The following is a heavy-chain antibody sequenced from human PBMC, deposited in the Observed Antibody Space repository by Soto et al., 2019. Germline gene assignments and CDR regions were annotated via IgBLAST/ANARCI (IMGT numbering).Heavy chain of an antibody. CDR2: IYYSGST. J-gene: IGHJ6*02. D-gene: IGHD2-15*01. CDR3: ARGLGYCSGGSCQKYYYYGMDV. V-gene: IGHV4-59*01. CDR1: GGSISSYY. Sequence: SLTCTVSGGSISSYYWSWIRQPPGKGLEWIGYIYYSGSTNYNPSLKSRVTISVDTSKNQFSLKLSSVTAADTAVYYCARGLGYCSGGSCQKYYYYGMDVWGQGTTVTVSS.